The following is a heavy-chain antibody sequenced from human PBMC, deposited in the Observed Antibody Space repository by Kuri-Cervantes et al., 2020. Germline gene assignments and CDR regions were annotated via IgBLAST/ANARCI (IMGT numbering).Heavy chain of an antibody. CDR2: INPSGGST. CDR1: GYTFTSYY. J-gene: IGHJ5*02. V-gene: IGHV1-46*01. CDR3: ARIRKPSRAAAGTRWFDP. D-gene: IGHD6-13*01. Sequence: ASVKVSCKASGYTFTSYYMHWVRQAPGQGLEWMGIINPSGGSTSYAQKFQGRVTMTRNTSISTAYMELSSLRSEDTAVYYCARIRKPSRAAAGTRWFDPWGQGTLVTVSS.